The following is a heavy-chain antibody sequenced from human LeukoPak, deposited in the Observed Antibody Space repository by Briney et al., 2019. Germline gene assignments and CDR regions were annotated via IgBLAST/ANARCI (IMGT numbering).Heavy chain of an antibody. Sequence: PGRSLRLSCAASGFTFSSYGMHWVRQAPGKGLEWVAVISYDGSNKYYADSVKGRFTISRDNSKNTLYLQMNSLRAEDTAVYYCANFHVGWGYSGYVDFDYWGQGTLVTVSS. V-gene: IGHV3-30*18. CDR3: ANFHVGWGYSGYVDFDY. CDR1: GFTFSSYG. J-gene: IGHJ4*02. D-gene: IGHD5-12*01. CDR2: ISYDGSNK.